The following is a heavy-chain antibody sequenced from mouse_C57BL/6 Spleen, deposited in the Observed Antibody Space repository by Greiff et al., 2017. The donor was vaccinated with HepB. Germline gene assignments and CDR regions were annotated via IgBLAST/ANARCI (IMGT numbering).Heavy chain of an antibody. CDR2: IDPETGGT. Sequence: QVQLKQSGAELVRPGASVTLSCKASGYTFTDYEMHWVKQTPVHGLEWIGAIDPETGGTAYNQKFKGKAILTADKSSSTAYMELRSLTSEDSAVYYCTRDGYYRFAYWGQGTLVTVSA. V-gene: IGHV1-15*01. CDR3: TRDGYYRFAY. D-gene: IGHD2-3*01. CDR1: GYTFTDYE. J-gene: IGHJ3*01.